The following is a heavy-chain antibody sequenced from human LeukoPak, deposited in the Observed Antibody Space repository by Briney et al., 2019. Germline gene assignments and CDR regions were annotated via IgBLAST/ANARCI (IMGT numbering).Heavy chain of an antibody. Sequence: ASVKVSCKASGYTFTSYDINWVRQATGQGLEWMGWMNPNSGNTGYAQKFQGRVTMTRNTSISTAYMELSSLRSEDTAVYYCARGVIAVAGTWDYYYYMDVWGKGTTVTVSS. CDR1: GYTFTSYD. D-gene: IGHD6-19*01. V-gene: IGHV1-8*01. CDR3: ARGVIAVAGTWDYYYYMDV. CDR2: MNPNSGNT. J-gene: IGHJ6*03.